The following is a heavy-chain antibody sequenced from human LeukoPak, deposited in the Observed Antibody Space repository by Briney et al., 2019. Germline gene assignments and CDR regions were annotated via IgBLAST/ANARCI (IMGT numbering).Heavy chain of an antibody. V-gene: IGHV2-70*04. J-gene: IGHJ4*02. Sequence: SGPTLVNPTQTLTLTCTFSGFSLRTSGMRVRWIRQPPGKALEWLARIDWDDDKFYSTSLKTRLTISKDTSKNQAVLTMTNMDPVDTATYYCARVPYSSSSSGTFDYWGQGTLVTVSS. CDR1: GFSLRTSGMR. CDR2: IDWDDDK. D-gene: IGHD6-6*01. CDR3: ARVPYSSSSSGTFDY.